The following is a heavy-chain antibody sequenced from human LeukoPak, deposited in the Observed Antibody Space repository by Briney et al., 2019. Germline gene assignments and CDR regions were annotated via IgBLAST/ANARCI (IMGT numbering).Heavy chain of an antibody. CDR3: ARAPDTTPIDY. V-gene: IGHV4-39*07. D-gene: IGHD1-1*01. CDR2: IYYSGST. J-gene: IGHJ4*02. Sequence: SETLSLTCTVSGGSISSSSYYWGWIRQPPGKGLEWIGSIYYSGSTYYNPSLKSRVTISVDTSKNQFSLKLSSVTAADTAVYYCARAPDTTPIDYWGQGTLVTVSS. CDR1: GGSISSSSYY.